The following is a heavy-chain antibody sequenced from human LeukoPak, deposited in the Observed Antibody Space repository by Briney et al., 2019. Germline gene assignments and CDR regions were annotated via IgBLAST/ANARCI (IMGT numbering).Heavy chain of an antibody. Sequence: PGGSLRLSCAASGFTFSNYAMHWVRQAPGKGLEWVAVISYDGSNKFYADSVKGRFTISRDNSKNTLHLQMNSLRAEDTAVYYCAKDRKVLWFGELNYWGQGTLVTVSS. CDR3: AKDRKVLWFGELNY. CDR1: GFTFSNYA. D-gene: IGHD3-10*01. CDR2: ISYDGSNK. V-gene: IGHV3-30*04. J-gene: IGHJ4*02.